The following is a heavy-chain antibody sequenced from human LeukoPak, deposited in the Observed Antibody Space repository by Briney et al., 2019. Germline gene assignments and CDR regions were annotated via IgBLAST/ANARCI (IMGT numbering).Heavy chain of an antibody. CDR3: AKGGLRLYFGQFHY. V-gene: IGHV3-9*01. Sequence: GGSLRLSCAASGFTFENYAMHWVRKVPGKGLEWVSGISWNGGIIGYADSVKGRFTISRDSPKNSLYLQMNSLRVEDTALYYCAKGGLRLYFGQFHYWGQGTLVTVSS. CDR2: ISWNGGII. CDR1: GFTFENYA. D-gene: IGHD3-10*01. J-gene: IGHJ4*02.